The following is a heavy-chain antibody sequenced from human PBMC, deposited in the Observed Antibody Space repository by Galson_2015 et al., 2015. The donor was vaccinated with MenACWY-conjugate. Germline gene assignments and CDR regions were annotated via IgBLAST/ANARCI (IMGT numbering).Heavy chain of an antibody. V-gene: IGHV1-69*13. D-gene: IGHD2-2*01. Sequence: SVKVSCKASGGTFSGYAIDWVRQAPGQGLEWMGGISPIFGTANYAQKIQDRVTMTADESATTAYMELRGLRSEDTAVYYCARGGGLYQRISGHYSCGMDVWGQGTTVTVSS. CDR2: ISPIFGTA. J-gene: IGHJ6*02. CDR1: GGTFSGYA. CDR3: ARGGGLYQRISGHYSCGMDV.